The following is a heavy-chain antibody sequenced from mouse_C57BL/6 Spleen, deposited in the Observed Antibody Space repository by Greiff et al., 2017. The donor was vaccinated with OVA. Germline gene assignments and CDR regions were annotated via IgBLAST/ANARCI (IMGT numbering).Heavy chain of an antibody. V-gene: IGHV5-6*01. CDR3: ARHFITTVVAYFDY. J-gene: IGHJ2*01. CDR1: GFTFSSYG. CDR2: ISSGGSYT. Sequence: EVHLVESGGDLVKPGGSLKLSCAASGFTFSSYGMSWVRQTPDKRLEWVATISSGGSYTYYPDSVKGRFTISRDNAKNTLYLQMSSLKSEDTAMYYCARHFITTVVAYFDYWGQGTTLTVSS. D-gene: IGHD1-1*01.